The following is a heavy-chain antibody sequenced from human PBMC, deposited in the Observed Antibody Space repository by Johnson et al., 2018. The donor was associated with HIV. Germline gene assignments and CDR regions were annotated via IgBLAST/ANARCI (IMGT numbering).Heavy chain of an antibody. V-gene: IGHV3-66*01. CDR3: ARSKDCSGGSCPDGFDI. D-gene: IGHD2-15*01. CDR2: IYSDSTI. J-gene: IGHJ3*02. Sequence: VQLVESGGGLVQPGGSLRLSCVASGFTVSGNYMNWVRQAPGKGLEWVSVIYSDSTIYSADSVQGRFTISRDNAKNSLYLQMNSLRAEDTAVYYCARSKDCSGGSCPDGFDIWGQGTMVIVS. CDR1: GFTVSGNY.